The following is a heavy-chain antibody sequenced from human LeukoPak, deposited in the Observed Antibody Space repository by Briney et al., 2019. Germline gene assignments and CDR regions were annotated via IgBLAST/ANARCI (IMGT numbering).Heavy chain of an antibody. J-gene: IGHJ6*03. Sequence: PGGSLRLSCAASGFTVSSNYMSWVRQAPGKGLEWVSVIYSGGSTYYAYSVKGRFTISRDNSKNTLYLQMNSLRAEDTAVYYCARESITSYYMDVWGKGTTVTISS. CDR1: GFTVSSNY. V-gene: IGHV3-53*01. CDR2: IYSGGST. D-gene: IGHD5-24*01. CDR3: ARESITSYYMDV.